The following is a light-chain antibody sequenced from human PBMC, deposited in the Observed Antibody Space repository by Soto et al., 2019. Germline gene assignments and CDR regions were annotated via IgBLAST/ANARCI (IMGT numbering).Light chain of an antibody. J-gene: IGKJ3*01. CDR2: AAS. CDR1: QGISSY. Sequence: DIQLTQSPSFLSASVGDRVTITCRASQGISSYLAWYQQKPGKAPELLIYAASTLQSGVPSRFSGSGSGTEFTLTIISLQPEDVATYYCQQVNSYSFTFGPGTKVDIK. CDR3: QQVNSYSFT. V-gene: IGKV1-9*01.